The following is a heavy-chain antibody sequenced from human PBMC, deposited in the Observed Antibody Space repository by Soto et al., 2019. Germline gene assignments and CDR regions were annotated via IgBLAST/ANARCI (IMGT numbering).Heavy chain of an antibody. V-gene: IGHV4-34*01. CDR2: INHLGSI. D-gene: IGHD2-21*01. J-gene: IGHJ6*03. CDR1: GGSLSDYF. Sequence: QVQLQQWGAGLLKPSETLSLTCVVSGGSLSDYFWSWIRQPPGMALEWIGEINHLGSINYNPSLKSRVTMSVDTSKKQFSLTLNSVTAADTATYYCARVGISHLADFYYMDVWDRGTTVTVSS. CDR3: ARVGISHLADFYYMDV.